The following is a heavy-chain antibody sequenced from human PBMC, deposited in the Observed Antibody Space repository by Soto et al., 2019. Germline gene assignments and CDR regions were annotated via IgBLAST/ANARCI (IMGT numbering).Heavy chain of an antibody. V-gene: IGHV4-31*03. CDR2: IYYSGST. CDR1: GGSISSGGYY. J-gene: IGHJ4*02. D-gene: IGHD2-2*01. Sequence: QVQLQESGPGLVKPSQTLSLTCTVSGGSISSGGYYWSWIRQHPGKGLEWIGYIYYSGSTYYNPSLKSRVTLXVXTXXNQFSLKLSSVTAADTAVYYCARLDHRSIVPLPDYWGQGTLVTVSS. CDR3: ARLDHRSIVPLPDY.